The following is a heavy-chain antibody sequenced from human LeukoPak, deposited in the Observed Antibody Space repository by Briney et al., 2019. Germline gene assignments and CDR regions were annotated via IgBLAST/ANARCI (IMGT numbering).Heavy chain of an antibody. Sequence: SETLSLTCTVSGGSISSYYWSWIRQPPGKGLEWIGYIYYGGSTNYNPSLKSRVTISVDTSKNQFSLKLSSVTAADTAVYYCARNPTYSSGWYGWFDPWGQGTLVTVSS. D-gene: IGHD6-19*01. CDR1: GGSISSYY. CDR2: IYYGGST. CDR3: ARNPTYSSGWYGWFDP. V-gene: IGHV4-59*08. J-gene: IGHJ5*02.